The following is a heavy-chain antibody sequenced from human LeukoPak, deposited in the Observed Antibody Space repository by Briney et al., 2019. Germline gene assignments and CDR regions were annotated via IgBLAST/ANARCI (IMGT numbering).Heavy chain of an antibody. D-gene: IGHD1-26*01. CDR3: ARDGRLKAYTGIVGATTVPFDY. J-gene: IGHJ4*02. Sequence: PGGSLRLSCAASGFTFSSYSMNWVRQAPGKGLEWVSYISSSSSTIYYADSVKGRFTISRDNAKNSLYLQMNSLRAEDTAVYYCARDGRLKAYTGIVGATTVPFDYWGQGTLVTVSS. CDR2: ISSSSSTI. CDR1: GFTFSSYS. V-gene: IGHV3-48*01.